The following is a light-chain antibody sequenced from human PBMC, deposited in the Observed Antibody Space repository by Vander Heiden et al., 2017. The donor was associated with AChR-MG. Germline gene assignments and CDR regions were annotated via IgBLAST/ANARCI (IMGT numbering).Light chain of an antibody. Sequence: DIQMTQSPYSVSASVGDRVTITCRTSQRISSWLSWYQQHPGKAPKLLLYAASSLQSGVPSRFSGSGSGTDFTLPISSLQPEDFATYYCQQANSFRPLTFGGGTKVEIK. CDR3: QQANSFRPLT. J-gene: IGKJ4*01. CDR1: QRISSW. CDR2: AAS. V-gene: IGKV1-12*01.